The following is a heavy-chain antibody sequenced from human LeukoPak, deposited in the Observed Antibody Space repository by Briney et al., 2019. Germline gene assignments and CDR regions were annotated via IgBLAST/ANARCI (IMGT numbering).Heavy chain of an antibody. D-gene: IGHD6-19*01. CDR1: GDSISSYY. Sequence: SETLSLTCTVSGDSISSYYWRWIRQPPGKGLEWIGYIYYSGSTNYNPSLKSRVTISLDTSKTQFSLKLSSVTAADTAVYYCARGSGWYKAWFDPWGQGTLVTVSS. V-gene: IGHV4-59*01. CDR2: IYYSGST. CDR3: ARGSGWYKAWFDP. J-gene: IGHJ5*02.